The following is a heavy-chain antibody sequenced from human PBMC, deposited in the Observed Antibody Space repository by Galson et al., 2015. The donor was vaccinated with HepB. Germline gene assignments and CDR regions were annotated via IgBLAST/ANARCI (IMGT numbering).Heavy chain of an antibody. Sequence: SLRLSCAASGFTFSSYSMNWVRQAPGKGLEWVSYISTLGPLHYADSVKGRFTISRDNARNSLYLQMNNLRVEDTAVYYCARDPHSLDYWGQGTLVTASS. J-gene: IGHJ4*02. CDR2: ISTLGPL. D-gene: IGHD1-26*01. V-gene: IGHV3-48*01. CDR1: GFTFSSYS. CDR3: ARDPHSLDY.